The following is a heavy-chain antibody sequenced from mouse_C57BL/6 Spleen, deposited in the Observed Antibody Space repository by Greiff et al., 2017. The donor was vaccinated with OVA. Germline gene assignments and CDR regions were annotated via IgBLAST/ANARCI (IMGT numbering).Heavy chain of an antibody. CDR2: ISDGGSYT. D-gene: IGHD2-1*01. J-gene: IGHJ2*01. CDR1: GFTFSSYA. V-gene: IGHV5-4*01. CDR3: ARDRGNYLPFFDY. Sequence: EVKLMESGGGLVKPGGSLKLSCAASGFTFSSYAMSWVRQTPEKRLEWVATISDGGSYTYYPDNVKGRFTISRDNAKNNLYLQMSHLKSEDTAMYYCARDRGNYLPFFDYWGQGTTLTVSS.